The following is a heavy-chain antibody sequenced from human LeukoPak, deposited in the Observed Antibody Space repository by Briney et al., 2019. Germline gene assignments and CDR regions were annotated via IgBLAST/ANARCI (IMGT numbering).Heavy chain of an antibody. V-gene: IGHV3-30-3*01. D-gene: IGHD4-17*01. Sequence: GGSLRLSCAASGFTFSSYAMHWVRQAPGKGLEWVAVISYDGSNKYYADSVKGRFTISRDNSKNTLYLQMNSLRAEDTAVYYCARGNPYGDYDWFDPWGQGTLVTVSS. J-gene: IGHJ5*02. CDR1: GFTFSSYA. CDR2: ISYDGSNK. CDR3: ARGNPYGDYDWFDP.